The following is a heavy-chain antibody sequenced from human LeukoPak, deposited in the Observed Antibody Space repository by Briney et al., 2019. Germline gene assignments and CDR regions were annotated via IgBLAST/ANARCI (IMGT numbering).Heavy chain of an antibody. CDR1: GGSISSSY. CDR3: ARDLSFYYGSGSFNWFDP. V-gene: IGHV4-59*01. Sequence: SETLSLTCTVSGGSISSSYWSWIRQSPGRGLEWIGYIYYNGNTNYNPSLKSRVTMSIHTSKNQFSLKLSSVTAADTAVYYCARDLSFYYGSGSFNWFDPWGQGTLVTVSS. J-gene: IGHJ5*02. D-gene: IGHD3-10*01. CDR2: IYYNGNT.